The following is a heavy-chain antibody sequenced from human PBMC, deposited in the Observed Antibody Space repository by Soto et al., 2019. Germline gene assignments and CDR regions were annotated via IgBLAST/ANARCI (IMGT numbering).Heavy chain of an antibody. CDR2: ISYDGSNK. V-gene: IGHV3-30-3*01. J-gene: IGHJ4*02. D-gene: IGHD3-22*01. Sequence: QVQLVESGGGVVQPGRSLRLSCAASGFTFSSYAMHWVRQAQGKGLEWVAVISYDGSNKYYADSVKGRFTISRDNSKTTLYRQMNSLRAEDTAVYYCARGDIYDSSGYPIFDYWGQGTLDTVSS. CDR1: GFTFSSYA. CDR3: ARGDIYDSSGYPIFDY.